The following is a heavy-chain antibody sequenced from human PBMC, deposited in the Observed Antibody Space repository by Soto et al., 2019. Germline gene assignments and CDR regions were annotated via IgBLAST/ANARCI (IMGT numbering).Heavy chain of an antibody. CDR2: INPNSGGT. CDR3: ARGGGRGYNELDP. D-gene: IGHD5-12*01. CDR1: GYTFTAYY. J-gene: IGHJ5*02. V-gene: IGHV1-2*02. Sequence: GASVKVSCKASGYTFTAYYMQWVRQAPGQGLEWMGWINPNSGGTYHAQNFQGRVTMTRDTSTTTAYMELASLRSDDTAVYYCARGGGRGYNELDPWGHGTLVTVYS.